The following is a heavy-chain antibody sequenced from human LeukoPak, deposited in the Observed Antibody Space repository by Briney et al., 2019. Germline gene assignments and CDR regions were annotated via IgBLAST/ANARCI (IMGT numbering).Heavy chain of an antibody. J-gene: IGHJ4*02. Sequence: QAGGSLRLSCAASGFTFSSYGMHWVRQAPGKGLEWVAVIWYDGSNNYYADSVKGRFTISRDNSKNTLYLQMNSLRAEDTAVYYCARGRWGAVAGTTFDYWGQGTLVTVSS. CDR3: ARGRWGAVAGTTFDY. D-gene: IGHD6-19*01. CDR1: GFTFSSYG. CDR2: IWYDGSNN. V-gene: IGHV3-33*01.